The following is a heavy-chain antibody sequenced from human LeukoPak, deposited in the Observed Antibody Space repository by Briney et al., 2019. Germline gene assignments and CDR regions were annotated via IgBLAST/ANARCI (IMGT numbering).Heavy chain of an antibody. D-gene: IGHD1-26*01. CDR2: ISYGGSNK. V-gene: IGHV3-30*03. Sequence: SGRSLRLSCAASGFTFSSYGMHWVRQAPGKGLEWVAVISYGGSNKFYADSVKGRFTISRDNSKNTLYLQMNSLRAEDTAVYYCARGRGGSWWGQGTLVTVSS. CDR1: GFTFSSYG. J-gene: IGHJ4*02. CDR3: ARGRGGSW.